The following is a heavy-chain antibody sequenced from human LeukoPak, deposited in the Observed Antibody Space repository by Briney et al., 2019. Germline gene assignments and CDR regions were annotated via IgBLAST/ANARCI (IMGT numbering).Heavy chain of an antibody. CDR2: INPSGGST. CDR1: GYTFTSYY. Sequence: ASVKVSCKASGYTFTSYYMHWVRQALRQGLEWMGIINPSGGSTSYAQKFQGRVTMTRDTSTSTVYMELSSLRSEDTAVYYCARDPTGFDAFDIWGQGTMVTVSS. V-gene: IGHV1-46*01. D-gene: IGHD4-17*01. J-gene: IGHJ3*02. CDR3: ARDPTGFDAFDI.